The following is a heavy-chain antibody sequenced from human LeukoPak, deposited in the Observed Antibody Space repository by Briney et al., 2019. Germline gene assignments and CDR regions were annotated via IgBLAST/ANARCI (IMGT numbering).Heavy chain of an antibody. CDR2: INPSGGST. D-gene: IGHD3-22*01. J-gene: IGHJ3*02. CDR3: ARAGPNNYYDSSGYALAFDI. CDR1: GGTFSSYA. V-gene: IGHV1-46*01. Sequence: ASVKVSCKASGGTFSSYAISWVRQAPGQGLEWMGIINPSGGSTSYAQKFQGRVTMTRDTSTSTVYMELSSLRSEDTAVYYCARAGPNNYYDSSGYALAFDIWGEGTMVTVSS.